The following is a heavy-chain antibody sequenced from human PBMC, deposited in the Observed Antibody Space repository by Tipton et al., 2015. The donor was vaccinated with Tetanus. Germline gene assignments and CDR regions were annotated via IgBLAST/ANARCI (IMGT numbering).Heavy chain of an antibody. J-gene: IGHJ4*02. Sequence: TLSLTCAVSGTTFSAYYWSWIRQPPGKGLEWIGEINPSGSTTYNPSLKSRVTISVDRSKNQFSLEMTSVIAADAAVYYWGRGLGDVRPHYRSTWRYYFDFWGQGALVTVSS. CDR2: INPSGST. CDR3: GRGLGDVRPHYRSTWRYYFDF. CDR1: GTTFSAYY. D-gene: IGHD2-2*01. V-gene: IGHV4-34*01.